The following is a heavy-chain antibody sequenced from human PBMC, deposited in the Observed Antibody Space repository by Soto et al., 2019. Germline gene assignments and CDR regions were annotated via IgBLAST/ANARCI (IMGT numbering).Heavy chain of an antibody. V-gene: IGHV1-69*13. J-gene: IGHJ6*02. CDR2: IIPIFGTA. D-gene: IGHD3-3*01. CDR1: GGTFSSYA. Sequence: ASVKVSCKASGGTFSSYAISWVRQAPGQGLEWMGGIIPIFGTANYAQKFQGRVTITADESTSTAYMELSSLRSEDTAVYYCARLRFLEWLRYYYYDGMDVWGQGTTVTVSS. CDR3: ARLRFLEWLRYYYYDGMDV.